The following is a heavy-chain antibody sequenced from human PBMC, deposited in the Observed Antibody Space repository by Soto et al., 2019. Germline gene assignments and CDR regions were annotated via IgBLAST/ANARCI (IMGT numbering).Heavy chain of an antibody. CDR1: GFTFSSYA. CDR3: ARAPRHSSSSHGV. V-gene: IGHV3-30-3*01. CDR2: ISYDESIK. J-gene: IGHJ6*02. Sequence: QVQLVESGGGVVQPGRSLRLSCAASGFTFSSYAMHWVRQAPGKGLEWVAIISYDESIKYYADSVKGRFTISRDNSKNTVYLQMNNQRAEDTAVYYCARAPRHSSSSHGVWGQGTTVTVSS. D-gene: IGHD6-6*01.